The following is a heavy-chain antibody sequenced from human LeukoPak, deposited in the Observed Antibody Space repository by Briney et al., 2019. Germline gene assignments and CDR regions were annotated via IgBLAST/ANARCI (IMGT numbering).Heavy chain of an antibody. D-gene: IGHD2-15*01. V-gene: IGHV4-31*03. CDR2: IYYSGST. J-gene: IGHJ1*01. CDR3: ARAPGYCSGGSCYTPPAEYFQH. CDR1: GGSISSGGYY. Sequence: SQTLSLTCTVSGGSISSGGYYWSWIRQHPGKGLEWIGYIYYSGSTYYNLSLKSRVTISVDTSKNQFSLKLSSVTAADTAVYYCARAPGYCSGGSCYTPPAEYFQHWGQGTLVTVSS.